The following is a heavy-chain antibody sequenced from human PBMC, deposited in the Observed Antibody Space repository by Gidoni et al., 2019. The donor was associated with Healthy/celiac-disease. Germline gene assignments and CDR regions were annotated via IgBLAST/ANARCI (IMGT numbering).Heavy chain of an antibody. CDR3: ASSPRGGYCSGGSCYSGGGDYYYYGMDV. Sequence: QVQLQESGPGLVKPSETLSLTCTVSGGSISSYYWSWIRPPAGKGLEWIGRIYTSGSTNYNPSLKSRVTMSVDTSKNQFSLKLSSVTAADTAVYYCASSPRGGYCSGGSCYSGGGDYYYYGMDVWGQGTTVTVSS. CDR1: GGSISSYY. CDR2: IYTSGST. D-gene: IGHD2-15*01. V-gene: IGHV4-4*07. J-gene: IGHJ6*02.